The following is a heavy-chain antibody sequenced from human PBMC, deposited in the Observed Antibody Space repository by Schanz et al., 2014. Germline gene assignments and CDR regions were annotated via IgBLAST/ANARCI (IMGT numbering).Heavy chain of an antibody. CDR1: GFTFSSYA. CDR3: ARDRRNADLDY. V-gene: IGHV3-23*01. Sequence: EVQLLESGGGLVQPGGSLRLSCAASGFTFSSYALHWVRQAPGKGLEWVSSISSGGGSTYYADSVKGRFTISRDNSKNTLYLQMNSLRAEDTALYYCARDRRNADLDYWGQGTLVTVSS. CDR2: ISSGGGST. J-gene: IGHJ4*02. D-gene: IGHD1-1*01.